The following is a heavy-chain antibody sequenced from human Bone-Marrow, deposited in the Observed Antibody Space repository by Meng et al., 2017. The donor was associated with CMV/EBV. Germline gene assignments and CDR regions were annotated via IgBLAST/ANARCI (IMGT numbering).Heavy chain of an antibody. Sequence: GSLRLSCTVSGGSISSYYWSWIRQPPGKGLEWIGYIYYSGSTNYNPSLKSRVTISVDTSKNQFSLKLSSVTAADTAVYYCARASIHIGSYYEDYWGQGTLVTVSS. V-gene: IGHV4-59*01. D-gene: IGHD1-26*01. CDR1: GGSISSYY. CDR3: ARASIHIGSYYEDY. CDR2: IYYSGST. J-gene: IGHJ4*02.